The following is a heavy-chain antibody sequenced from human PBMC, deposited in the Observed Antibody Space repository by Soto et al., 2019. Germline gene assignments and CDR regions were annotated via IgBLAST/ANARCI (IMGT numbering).Heavy chain of an antibody. CDR3: ARDYWPAPDIVVVPAAAVDY. CDR1: GYTFTSYG. V-gene: IGHV1-18*04. CDR2: ISAYNGNT. D-gene: IGHD2-2*01. Sequence: GASVKVSCKASGYTFTSYGISWVRQAPGQGLEWMGWISAYNGNTNYAQKLQGRVTMTTDTSTSTAYMELRSLRSDDTAVYYCARDYWPAPDIVVVPAAAVDYWGQGTLVTVSS. J-gene: IGHJ4*02.